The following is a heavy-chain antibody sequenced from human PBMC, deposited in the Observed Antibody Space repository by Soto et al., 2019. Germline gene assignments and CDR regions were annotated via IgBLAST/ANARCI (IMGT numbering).Heavy chain of an antibody. CDR2: IIPIFGTA. J-gene: IGHJ6*02. CDR1: GGTFSSYA. Sequence: SVKVSCKASGGTFSSYAISWVREAPGQGLEWMGGIIPIFGTANYAQKFQGRVTITADESTSTAYMELSSLRSEDTAVYYCARALPPYYYGMDVWGQGTTVTVSS. CDR3: ARALPPYYYGMDV. V-gene: IGHV1-69*13.